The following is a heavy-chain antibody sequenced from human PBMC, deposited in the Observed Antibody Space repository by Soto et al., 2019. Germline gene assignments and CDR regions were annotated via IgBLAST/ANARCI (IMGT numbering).Heavy chain of an antibody. V-gene: IGHV4-59*01. Sequence: QVQLQESGPGLVKPSETLSLTCTVSGGSIRDYYWVWISQPPGKGLEWIGSIFYTGSTDYNPSLKSRVSISLATSKNQFSLNLGSVTDADTAVYYCAIVNRGAFDYWGQGALVTVSS. J-gene: IGHJ4*02. CDR3: AIVNRGAFDY. CDR2: IFYTGST. CDR1: GGSIRDYY.